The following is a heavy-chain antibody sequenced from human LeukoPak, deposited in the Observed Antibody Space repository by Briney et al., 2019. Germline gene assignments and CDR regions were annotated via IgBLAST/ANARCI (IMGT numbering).Heavy chain of an antibody. D-gene: IGHD2-15*01. Sequence: PSETLSLTCTVSGGSMSSYYWNWIRQPPGEGLEWIGYINYSGNTNYNPSLKSRVTISIDTSKNQFSLKLSSVTAADTAVYYCARYWWSGAAPGSWFDPWGQGTLVTVSS. V-gene: IGHV4-59*08. J-gene: IGHJ5*02. CDR2: INYSGNT. CDR1: GGSMSSYY. CDR3: ARYWWSGAAPGSWFDP.